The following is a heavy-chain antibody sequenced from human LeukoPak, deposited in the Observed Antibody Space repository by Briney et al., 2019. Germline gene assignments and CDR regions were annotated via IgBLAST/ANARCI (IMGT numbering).Heavy chain of an antibody. CDR1: GYTFTSYG. CDR3: ARDASPWLVSFIWFDP. V-gene: IGHV1-18*04. Sequence: GASVKVSCKASGYTFTSYGISWVRQAPGQGLEWMGWISAYNGNTNYAQKLQGRVTMTTDTSTSKSYMELRSLRSDDTAVYYCARDASPWLVSFIWFDPWGQGTLVTVSS. D-gene: IGHD6-19*01. J-gene: IGHJ5*02. CDR2: ISAYNGNT.